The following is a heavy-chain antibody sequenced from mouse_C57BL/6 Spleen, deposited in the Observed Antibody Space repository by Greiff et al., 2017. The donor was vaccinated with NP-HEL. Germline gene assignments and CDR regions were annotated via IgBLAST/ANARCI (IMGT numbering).Heavy chain of an antibody. CDR1: GYAFSSSW. CDR2: IYPGDGDT. CDR3: ARWEYYGYDGAY. V-gene: IGHV1-82*01. D-gene: IGHD2-2*01. J-gene: IGHJ3*01. Sequence: QVQLQQSGPELVKPGASVKISCKASGYAFSSSWMNWVKQRPGKGLEWIGRIYPGDGDTNYNGKFKGKATLTADKSSSTAYMQLSSLTSEDSAVYFCARWEYYGYDGAYWGQGTLVTVSA.